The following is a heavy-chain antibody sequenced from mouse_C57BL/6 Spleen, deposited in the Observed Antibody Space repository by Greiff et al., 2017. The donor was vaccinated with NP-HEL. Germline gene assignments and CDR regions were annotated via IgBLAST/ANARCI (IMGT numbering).Heavy chain of an antibody. D-gene: IGHD1-1*01. CDR1: GYTFTSYW. Sequence: QVQLQQPGAELVKPGASVKMSCKASGYTFTSYWITWVKQRPGQGLEWIGDIYPGSGSINYNEKFKSKATLTVDTSSSTAYMKLNSLTAEDSAVYSCASHYGSSYYWYFDVWDTGTTVTVSS. V-gene: IGHV1-55*01. J-gene: IGHJ1*03. CDR3: ASHYGSSYYWYFDV. CDR2: IYPGSGSI.